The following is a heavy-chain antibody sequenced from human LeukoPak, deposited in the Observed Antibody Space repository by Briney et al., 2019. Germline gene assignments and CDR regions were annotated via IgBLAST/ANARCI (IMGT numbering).Heavy chain of an antibody. D-gene: IGHD3-22*01. Sequence: ASVKVSCKASGYTFTSYYMHWVRRAPGQGLEWMGIINPSGGSASYAQKLQGRVTMTTDTSTSTAYMELRSLRSDDTAVYYCARDGHYSDDSGYYRYYFDYWGQGTLVTVSS. J-gene: IGHJ4*02. CDR2: INPSGGSA. CDR3: ARDGHYSDDSGYYRYYFDY. CDR1: GYTFTSYY. V-gene: IGHV1-46*01.